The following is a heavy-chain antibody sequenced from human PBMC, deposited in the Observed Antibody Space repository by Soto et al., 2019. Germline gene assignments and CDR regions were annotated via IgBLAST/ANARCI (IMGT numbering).Heavy chain of an antibody. V-gene: IGHV3-33*01. Sequence: QVQLLESGGGVVQPGGSLRLSCVASGFSLSSYAIHWVRQAPGKGLDWVAILWSDGATQYLADSVKGRFTISRDNSKRAGYLQMNSLRAEDTAVYYCARGPWGSGWALDIWGQGTLVAVSS. CDR1: GFSLSSYA. J-gene: IGHJ3*02. D-gene: IGHD7-27*01. CDR2: LWSDGATQ. CDR3: ARGPWGSGWALDI.